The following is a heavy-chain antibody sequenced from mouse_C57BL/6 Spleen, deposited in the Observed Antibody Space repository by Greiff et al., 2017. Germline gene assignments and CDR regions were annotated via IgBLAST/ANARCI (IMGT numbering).Heavy chain of an antibody. D-gene: IGHD1-1*01. CDR2: IRLKSDNYAT. J-gene: IGHJ1*03. Sequence: EVKLVESGGGLVQPGGSMKLSCVASGFTFSNYWMNWVRQSPEKGLEWVAQIRLKSDNYATHYAESVKGRFTISRDDSKSSVYLQMNNLRAEDTGIYYCAGVTTGVARNFDVWGTGTTVTVSS. V-gene: IGHV6-3*01. CDR1: GFTFSNYW. CDR3: AGVTTGVARNFDV.